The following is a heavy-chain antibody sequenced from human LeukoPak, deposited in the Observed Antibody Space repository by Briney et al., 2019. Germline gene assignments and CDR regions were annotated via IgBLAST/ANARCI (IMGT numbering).Heavy chain of an antibody. CDR2: ISSSSSTI. V-gene: IGHV3-48*01. J-gene: IGHJ6*03. CDR3: ARETTYYYGSGSMDV. D-gene: IGHD3-10*01. CDR1: GFTFSSYS. Sequence: GGSLRLSCAASGFTFSSYSMNWVRQARGKGLEWVSYISSSSSTIYYADSVKGRFTISRDNAKNSLYLQMNSLRAEDTAVYYCARETTYYYGSGSMDVWGKGTTVTVSS.